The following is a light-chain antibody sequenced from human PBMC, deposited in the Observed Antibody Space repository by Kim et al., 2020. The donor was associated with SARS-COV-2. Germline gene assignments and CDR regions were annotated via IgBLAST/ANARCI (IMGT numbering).Light chain of an antibody. CDR1: ETINNY. Sequence: ASLGDRVTITCRASETINNYLKWYQQEPGKAPKLLIYGASTLHTGVPSRFSGSGSGTDFTLTIGSLQPEDFGTYYCQQTYITPRTFGGGTKVDIK. CDR2: GAS. J-gene: IGKJ4*01. CDR3: QQTYITPRT. V-gene: IGKV1-39*01.